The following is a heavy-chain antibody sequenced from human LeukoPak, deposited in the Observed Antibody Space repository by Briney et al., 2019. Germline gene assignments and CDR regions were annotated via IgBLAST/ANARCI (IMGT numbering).Heavy chain of an antibody. CDR1: GGSISSSSYY. J-gene: IGHJ4*02. V-gene: IGHV4-39*07. CDR2: TYYSGST. D-gene: IGHD2-2*02. CDR3: ARAKYRDIDY. Sequence: SETLSLTCTVSGGSISSSSYYWGWIRQPPGKGLEWIGSTYYSGSTYYNPSLKSRVTISVDTSKNQFSLKLSSVTAADTAVYYCARAKYRDIDYWGQGTLVTVSS.